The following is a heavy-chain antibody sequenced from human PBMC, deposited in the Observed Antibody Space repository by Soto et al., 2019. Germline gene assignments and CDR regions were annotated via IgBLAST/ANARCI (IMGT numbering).Heavy chain of an antibody. D-gene: IGHD3-3*01. Sequence: QVQLVQSGAEVKKPGSSVKVSCKASGGTFSSYTISWVRQAPGQGLEWMGRIIPILDIANYAQKFQGRVTITADKSTSTAYMELSSLRSEDTAVYYCAREMGVASPFDYWGQGTLVTVSS. V-gene: IGHV1-69*08. CDR2: IIPILDIA. CDR1: GGTFSSYT. CDR3: AREMGVASPFDY. J-gene: IGHJ4*02.